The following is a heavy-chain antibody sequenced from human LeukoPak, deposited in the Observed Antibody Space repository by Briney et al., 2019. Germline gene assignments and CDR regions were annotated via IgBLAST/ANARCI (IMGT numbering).Heavy chain of an antibody. V-gene: IGHV1-18*01. CDR3: ARDAEILCSSTSCRNNYYYYYYMDV. D-gene: IGHD2-2*01. Sequence: ASVKVSCKASGYTFTSYGISWVRQAPGQGLEWMGWISAYNGNTNYAQKLQGRVTMTTDTSTSTAYMELRSLRSDVTAVYYCARDAEILCSSTSCRNNYYYYYYMDVWGKGTTVTVSS. CDR1: GYTFTSYG. J-gene: IGHJ6*03. CDR2: ISAYNGNT.